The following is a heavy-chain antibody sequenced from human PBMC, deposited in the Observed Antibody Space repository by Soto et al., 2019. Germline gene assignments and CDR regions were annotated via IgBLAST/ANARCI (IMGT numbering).Heavy chain of an antibody. J-gene: IGHJ4*02. CDR3: AREVTTVTRFDY. Sequence: GASVKVSCKASGYTFTNYAIHWVRQAPGQSLEWMGWINAGRGGTKYSQKKQGRVTITRDTSASTAYMEQSSLRSEYTAVYYCAREVTTVTRFDYWGLGTLVTVSS. D-gene: IGHD4-17*01. CDR1: GYTFTNYA. V-gene: IGHV1-3*01. CDR2: INAGRGGT.